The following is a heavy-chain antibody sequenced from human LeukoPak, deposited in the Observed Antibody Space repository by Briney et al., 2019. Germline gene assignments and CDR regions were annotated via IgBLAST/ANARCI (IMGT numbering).Heavy chain of an antibody. CDR2: IDWYDDE. D-gene: IGHD4-11*01. Sequence: SGPTLVNPTQTLTLTCTFSGFSLTTSGVGVAWIRQPPGKALEWLALIDWYDDEYYSPSLQSRLSITKDTSVNQVVLTLANVDPVDTAAYFCAHAKGSLQSYFDFWGQGTLVTVSS. V-gene: IGHV2-5*01. CDR1: GFSLTTSGVG. CDR3: AHAKGSLQSYFDF. J-gene: IGHJ4*02.